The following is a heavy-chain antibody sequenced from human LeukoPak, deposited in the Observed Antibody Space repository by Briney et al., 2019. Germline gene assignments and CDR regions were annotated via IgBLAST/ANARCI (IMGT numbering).Heavy chain of an antibody. CDR1: GYTFTPYA. CDR2: INTNTGNP. D-gene: IGHD2-2*01. CDR3: ARGVRTSEGYFDY. Sequence: VASVKVSCKASGYTFTPYAMNWVRQAPGQGFEYMGWINTNTGNPTYAQGFTGRFVFSLDTSVSTAYLQISSLKAEDTAVYYCARGVRTSEGYFDYWGQGTLVTVSS. J-gene: IGHJ4*02. V-gene: IGHV7-4-1*02.